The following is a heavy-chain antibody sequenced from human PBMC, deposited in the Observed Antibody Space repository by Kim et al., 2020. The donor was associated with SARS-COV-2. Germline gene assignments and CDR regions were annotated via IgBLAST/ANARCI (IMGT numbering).Heavy chain of an antibody. Sequence: GGSLRLSCAASGFTFSSYAMHWVRQAPGKGLEWVAVISYDGSNKYYADSVKGRFTISRDNSKNTLYLQMNSLRAEDTAVYYCARGAPYYSKENYYYYGM. V-gene: IGHV3-30-3*01. CDR3: ARGAPYYSKENYYYYGM. CDR1: GFTFSSYA. CDR2: ISYDGSNK. D-gene: IGHD4-4*01. J-gene: IGHJ6*01.